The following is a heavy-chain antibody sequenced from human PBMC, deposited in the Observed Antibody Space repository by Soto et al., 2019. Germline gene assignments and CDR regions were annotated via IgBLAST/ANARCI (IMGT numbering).Heavy chain of an antibody. J-gene: IGHJ4*02. D-gene: IGHD1-1*01. CDR2: IKSKTDGGTT. CDR1: GFTFSNAW. Sequence: GGSLRLSCAASGFTFSNAWMNWVRQAPGKGLEWVGRIKSKTDGGTTDYAAPVKGRFTISRDDSKNTLYLQMNSLKTEDTAVYYCTTYFRYNWNDPTEPNFDYWGQGTLVTVSS. CDR3: TTYFRYNWNDPTEPNFDY. V-gene: IGHV3-15*07.